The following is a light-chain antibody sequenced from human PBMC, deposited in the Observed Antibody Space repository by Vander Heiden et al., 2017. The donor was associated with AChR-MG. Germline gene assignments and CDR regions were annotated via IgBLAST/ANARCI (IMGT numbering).Light chain of an antibody. CDR2: DVS. Sequence: QSALTQPRSVSGSPGQSVTISCTGTSSDVGGYNYVSWYQQQPGKAPKLMIYDVSKRPSEVPDRFSGSKSGNTASLTISGLQAEDEADYYCCSYAGSYTSDWVFGGGTKLTVL. CDR1: SSDVGGYNY. CDR3: CSYAGSYTSDWV. J-gene: IGLJ3*02. V-gene: IGLV2-11*01.